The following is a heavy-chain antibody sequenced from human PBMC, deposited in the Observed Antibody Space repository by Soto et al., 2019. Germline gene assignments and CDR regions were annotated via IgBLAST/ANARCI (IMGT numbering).Heavy chain of an antibody. D-gene: IGHD5-18*01. V-gene: IGHV3-23*01. J-gene: IGHJ6*02. CDR3: ASGAGTFGPEVWSVRSSYGDRGQYNAMDV. CDR1: GLTFISSA. CDR2: ISGSGDRK. Sequence: EAELLESGGDLIQPGGSLRLSCAASGLTFISSAMTWVRHTPGRGLEWVSSISGSGDRKYYADSVQGRFCICRDNSKNTQYLQISSQRAEETAVYYCASGAGTFGPEVWSVRSSYGDRGQYNAMDVWGRGTTVTVSS.